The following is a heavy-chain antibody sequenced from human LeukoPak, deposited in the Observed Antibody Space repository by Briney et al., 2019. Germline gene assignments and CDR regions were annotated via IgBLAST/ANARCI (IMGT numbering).Heavy chain of an antibody. CDR3: ARDSVGNYDYVWGSYRYHETFDY. Sequence: GGSLRLSCAASGFTFSSYSMNWVRQAPGKGLEWVSSISSSSSYIYYADSVKGRFTISRDNAKNSLYLQMNSLRAEDTAVYYCARDSVGNYDYVWGSYRYHETFDYWGQGTLVTVSS. V-gene: IGHV3-21*01. D-gene: IGHD3-16*02. CDR2: ISSSSSYI. CDR1: GFTFSSYS. J-gene: IGHJ4*02.